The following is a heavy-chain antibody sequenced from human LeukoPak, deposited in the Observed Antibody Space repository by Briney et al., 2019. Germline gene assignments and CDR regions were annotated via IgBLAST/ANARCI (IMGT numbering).Heavy chain of an antibody. V-gene: IGHV3-33*01. J-gene: IGHJ4*02. D-gene: IGHD6-13*01. CDR1: GLTFSSYG. CDR3: ARDAVYSSSWQYY. CDR2: IWYDGSNK. Sequence: GGSLRLSCAASGLTFSSYGMHWGRQAPGKGPEWVAVIWYDGSNKYYADSVKGRFTISRDNSKNTLYLQMNSLRAEDTDVYYCARDAVYSSSWQYYWGQGTLVTVSS.